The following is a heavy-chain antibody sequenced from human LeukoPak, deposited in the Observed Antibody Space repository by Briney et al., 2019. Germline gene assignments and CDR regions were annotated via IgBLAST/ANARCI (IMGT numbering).Heavy chain of an antibody. J-gene: IGHJ3*02. CDR2: IWYDGSKK. CDR3: TRENGGDGYRGGTFDI. CDR1: GFTFSSYG. V-gene: IGHV3-33*01. Sequence: GGSLRLSCAASGFTFSSYGMNWVRQAPGKGLEWVAVIWYDGSKKYYVDSVKGRLTISRDSSKNTVDLQMDSLRAEDTALYYCTRENGGDGYRGGTFDIWGQGTMVTVSS. D-gene: IGHD5-24*01.